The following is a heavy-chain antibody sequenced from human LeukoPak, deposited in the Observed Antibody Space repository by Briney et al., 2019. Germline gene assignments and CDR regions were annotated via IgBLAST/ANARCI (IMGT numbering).Heavy chain of an antibody. J-gene: IGHJ6*03. V-gene: IGHV3-21*01. D-gene: IGHD3/OR15-3a*01. Sequence: PGWSLRLSCEASGFSFSTYNMNWVRQAPGQRLEWISSITSSSRYVFYADSVRGRFTISRDNAKNSLYLQVNSLRAEDSAVYYCARDKGHYDFLRRKDYYYMDVWGKGTTVTISS. CDR3: ARDKGHYDFLRRKDYYYMDV. CDR1: GFSFSTYN. CDR2: ITSSSRYV.